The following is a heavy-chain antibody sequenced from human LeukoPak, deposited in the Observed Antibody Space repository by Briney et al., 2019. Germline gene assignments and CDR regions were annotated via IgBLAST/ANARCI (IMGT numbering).Heavy chain of an antibody. CDR3: ARLPPHYSSTWGFFDN. CDR1: GGSISINY. D-gene: IGHD3-16*01. Sequence: PSETLSLTCTVSGGSISINYWTWIRQTPGNGLEWIAYITDSGRIKCNPSLESRVTISKGMSKNQFSLKLSSMTAADTAVYYCARLPPHYSSTWGFFDNWGQGTLATVSS. J-gene: IGHJ4*02. CDR2: ITDSGRI. V-gene: IGHV4-59*08.